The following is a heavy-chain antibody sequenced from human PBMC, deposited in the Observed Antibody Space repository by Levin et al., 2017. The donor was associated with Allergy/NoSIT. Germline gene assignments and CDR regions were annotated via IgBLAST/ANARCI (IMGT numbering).Heavy chain of an antibody. D-gene: IGHD3/OR15-3a*01. Sequence: ASVKVSCKTSGYTFTAYYMNWVRQAPGQGLEWVGRINPNTGVTNSAQKFQGRVTMTRDTSISTAYMDLSKLTSDDTAVYYCARDGVYDFWSPHYWGYFDLWGQGTLVTVSS. CDR2: INPNTGVT. V-gene: IGHV1-2*06. CDR3: ARDGVYDFWSPHYWGYFDL. CDR1: GYTFTAYY. J-gene: IGHJ4*02.